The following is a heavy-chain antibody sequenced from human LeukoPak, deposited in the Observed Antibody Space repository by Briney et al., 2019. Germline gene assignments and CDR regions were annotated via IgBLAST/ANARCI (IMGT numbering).Heavy chain of an antibody. CDR3: ARNGLYSSSWYFDY. Sequence: GGSLRLSCAASGFTFSSYAMHWVRQAPGKGLEGVAVISYDGSNKYYADSVKGRFTISRDNSKNTLYLQMNSLRAEDTAVYYCARNGLYSSSWYFDYWGQGTLVTVSS. V-gene: IGHV3-30*01. CDR2: ISYDGSNK. D-gene: IGHD6-13*01. CDR1: GFTFSSYA. J-gene: IGHJ4*02.